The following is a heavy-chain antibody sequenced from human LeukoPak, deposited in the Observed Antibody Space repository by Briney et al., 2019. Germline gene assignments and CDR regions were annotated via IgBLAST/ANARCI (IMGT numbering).Heavy chain of an antibody. CDR1: GFTFSRYG. D-gene: IGHD6-13*01. J-gene: IGHJ6*03. Sequence: PGGSLRLSCAASGFTFSRYGMHWVRQAPGKGLEWVAVISYDGSDKYYADSVRGRFTISRDNSKDTLYLQMNSLRAEDTAVYYCAKDGQQLVYYYYHYMDVWGKGTTVTVSS. CDR2: ISYDGSDK. CDR3: AKDGQQLVYYYYHYMDV. V-gene: IGHV3-30*18.